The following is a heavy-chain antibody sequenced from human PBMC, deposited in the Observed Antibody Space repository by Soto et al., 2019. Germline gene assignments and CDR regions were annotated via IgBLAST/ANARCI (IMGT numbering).Heavy chain of an antibody. CDR2: INPSGGST. V-gene: IGHV1-46*01. Sequence: ASVKVSCKASGYTFTSYYMHWVRQAPGQGLEWKGIINPSGGSTSYAQKFQGRVTMTRDTSTSTVYMELSSLRSEDTAVYYYARFGCFGDLAARRRTLSKHYGMDVWGQGTTVTVSS. CDR1: GYTFTSYY. J-gene: IGHJ6*02. CDR3: ARFGCFGDLAARRRTLSKHYGMDV. D-gene: IGHD6-6*01.